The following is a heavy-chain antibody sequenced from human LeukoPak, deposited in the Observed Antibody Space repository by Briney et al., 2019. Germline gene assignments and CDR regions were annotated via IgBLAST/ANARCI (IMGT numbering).Heavy chain of an antibody. CDR1: GFTFSSYS. Sequence: PGGSLRLSCAASGFTFSSYSMNWVRQAPGKGLEWVSSISSSSSYIYYADSVKGRFTISRDNAKNSLYLQMNSLRAEDTAVYYCATPDVVVPAAITLGYWGQGTLVTVSS. CDR2: ISSSSSYI. CDR3: ATPDVVVPAAITLGY. V-gene: IGHV3-21*04. J-gene: IGHJ4*02. D-gene: IGHD2-2*01.